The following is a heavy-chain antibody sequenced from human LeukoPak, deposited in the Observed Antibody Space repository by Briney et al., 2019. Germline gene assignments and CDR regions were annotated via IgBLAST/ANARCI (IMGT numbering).Heavy chain of an antibody. CDR2: IYTSGST. CDR1: GASINGYY. CDR3: AKSLSGASEY. V-gene: IGHV4-4*07. D-gene: IGHD4/OR15-4a*01. J-gene: IGHJ4*02. Sequence: PSETLSLTCTVSGASINGYYWSWIRQPAGKGLEWIGRIYTSGSTEYNPSHKSRVSISVDTSKNQSSLKLISVTAADTAVYYCAKSLSGASEYWGQGTLVTVSS.